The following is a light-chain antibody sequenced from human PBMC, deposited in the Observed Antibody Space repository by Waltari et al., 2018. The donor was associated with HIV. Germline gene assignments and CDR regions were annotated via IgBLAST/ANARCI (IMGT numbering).Light chain of an antibody. J-gene: IGKJ4*01. Sequence: EIVLTQSPAALSLSPGERVTLSCTASQSVDSNYLAWYQQKPGQAPRLLIYDASSRASGVPDRFRGSGSGTDFTLTLSRVEPEDFATYYCQQYGSPLTFGGGTRVEIK. CDR2: DAS. CDR1: QSVDSNY. CDR3: QQYGSPLT. V-gene: IGKV3-20*01.